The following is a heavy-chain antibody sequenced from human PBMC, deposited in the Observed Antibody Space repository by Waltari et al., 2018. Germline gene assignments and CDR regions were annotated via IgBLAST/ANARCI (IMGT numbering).Heavy chain of an antibody. CDR1: GYSFTSYW. CDR3: ARWGGVVLVAGNFGY. Sequence: EVQLVQSGAEVKKPGESLKISCKASGYSFTSYWIGWVRQMPGKGLEWVGIIYPGDSDTRYSPSFQGQVTISADTSISTAYLQWSSLKASDTAMYYCARWGGVVLVAGNFGYWGQGTLVTVSS. D-gene: IGHD6-19*01. V-gene: IGHV5-51*01. CDR2: IYPGDSDT. J-gene: IGHJ4*02.